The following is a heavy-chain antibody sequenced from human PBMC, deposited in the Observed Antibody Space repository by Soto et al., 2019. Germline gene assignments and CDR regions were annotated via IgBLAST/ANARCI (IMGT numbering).Heavy chain of an antibody. V-gene: IGHV1-3*01. J-gene: IGHJ5*02. CDR1: GYTFTSYA. D-gene: IGHD1-20*01. Sequence: ASVKVSFKASGYTFTSYAMHWVRQAPGQRLEWMGWINAGNGNTKYSQKFQGRVTITRDTSASTAYMELSSLRSEDTAVYYCARAITGKFYWFDPWGQGTLVTVSS. CDR3: ARAITGKFYWFDP. CDR2: INAGNGNT.